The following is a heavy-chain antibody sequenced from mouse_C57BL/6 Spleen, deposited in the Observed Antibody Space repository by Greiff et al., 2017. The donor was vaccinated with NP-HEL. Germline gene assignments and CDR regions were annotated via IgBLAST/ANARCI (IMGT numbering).Heavy chain of an antibody. CDR1: GYTFTSYG. CDR3: GRRDGGVFDY. CDR2: IYPRSGNT. J-gene: IGHJ2*01. Sequence: QVHVKQSGAELARPGASVKLSCKASGYTFTSYGISWVKQSTGQGLEWIGEIYPRSGNTYYNEKFKGKATLTADKSSSTAYMELRSLTSEDSAVYYCGRRDGGVFDYWGQGTTLTVSS. D-gene: IGHD3-3*01. V-gene: IGHV1-81*01.